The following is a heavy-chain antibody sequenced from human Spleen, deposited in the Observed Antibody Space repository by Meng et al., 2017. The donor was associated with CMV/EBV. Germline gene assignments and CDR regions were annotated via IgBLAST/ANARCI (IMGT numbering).Heavy chain of an antibody. CDR1: GYRFTSYW. D-gene: IGHD6-13*01. CDR2: IYPGDSDT. Sequence: GESLKISCKGSGYRFTSYWIGWVRQMPGKGLEWMGIIYPGDSDTRYSPSFQGQVTISADKSITTAYLQWSSLKAPGTAMYYCARRISTGGAIYFDYWGQGTLVTVSS. V-gene: IGHV5-51*01. J-gene: IGHJ4*02. CDR3: ARRISTGGAIYFDY.